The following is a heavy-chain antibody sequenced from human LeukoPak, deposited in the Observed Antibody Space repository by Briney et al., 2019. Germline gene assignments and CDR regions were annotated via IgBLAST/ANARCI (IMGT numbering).Heavy chain of an antibody. CDR2: MNPNSGNT. CDR3: ARDRGMAGPGPRGFDY. CDR1: GYTFTSYD. V-gene: IGHV1-8*01. Sequence: ASVKVSCKASGYTFTSYDINWVRQATGQGLEWMGWMNPNSGNTGYAQKFQGRVTMTRNTSISTAYMELSSMRSEDTAVYYCARDRGMAGPGPRGFDYWGQGTLVTVSS. J-gene: IGHJ4*02. D-gene: IGHD6-19*01.